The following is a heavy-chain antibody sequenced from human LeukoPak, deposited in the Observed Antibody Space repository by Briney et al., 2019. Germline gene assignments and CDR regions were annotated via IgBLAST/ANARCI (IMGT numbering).Heavy chain of an antibody. CDR2: ISSSGSTI. J-gene: IGHJ3*01. Sequence: GGSLRLSCAASGFTFSSYEMNWVRQAPGKGLEWVSYISSSGSTIYYADSVKGRFTISRDNAKNSLYLQMNSLRVEDAALYYCVRDKSPSTSGSSYDAFDVWGQGTVVSVSS. D-gene: IGHD6-19*01. V-gene: IGHV3-48*03. CDR1: GFTFSSYE. CDR3: VRDKSPSTSGSSYDAFDV.